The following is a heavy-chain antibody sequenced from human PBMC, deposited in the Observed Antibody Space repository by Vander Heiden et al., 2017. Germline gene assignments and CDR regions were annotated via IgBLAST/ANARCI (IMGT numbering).Heavy chain of an antibody. D-gene: IGHD3-22*01. CDR3: ARALITMIVVAPQGY. CDR1: GFTFSSYA. Sequence: QVQLVESGGGVVQPGRSLRLSCAASGFTFSSYAMHWVRQAPGKGLEWVAVISYDGSNKYYADSVKGRFTISRDNSKNTLYLQMNSLRAEDTAVYYCARALITMIVVAPQGYWGQGTLVTVSS. CDR2: ISYDGSNK. V-gene: IGHV3-30*04. J-gene: IGHJ4*02.